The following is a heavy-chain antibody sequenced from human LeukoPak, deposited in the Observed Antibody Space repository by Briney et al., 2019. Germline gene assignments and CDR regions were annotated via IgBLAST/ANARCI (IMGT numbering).Heavy chain of an antibody. V-gene: IGHV3-23*01. CDR2: ISGSGGST. CDR3: LVGMVRGVGYNYYYGMDV. Sequence: PGGSLRLSCAASGFTFSSYVMSRVRQAPGKGLEWVSAISGSGGSTYYADSVKGRFTISRDSAKNSLYLQMNSLRAEDTALYYCLVGMVRGVGYNYYYGMDVWGQGTTVTVSS. D-gene: IGHD3-10*01. J-gene: IGHJ6*02. CDR1: GFTFSSYV.